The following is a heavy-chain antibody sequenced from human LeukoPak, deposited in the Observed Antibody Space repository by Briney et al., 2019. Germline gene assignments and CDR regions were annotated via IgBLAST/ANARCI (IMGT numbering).Heavy chain of an antibody. V-gene: IGHV1-2*02. CDR3: ASLPNYDFWSGSFDY. Sequence: GASVEVSCKASGYTFTGYYMHWVRQAPGQGLEWMGWINPNSGGTNYAQKFQGRVTMTRDTSISTAYMELSRLRSDDTAVYYCASLPNYDFWSGSFDYWGQGTLVTVSS. CDR2: INPNSGGT. J-gene: IGHJ4*02. D-gene: IGHD3-3*01. CDR1: GYTFTGYY.